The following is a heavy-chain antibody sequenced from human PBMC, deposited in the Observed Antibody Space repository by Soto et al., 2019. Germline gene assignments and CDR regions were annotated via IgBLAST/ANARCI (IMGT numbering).Heavy chain of an antibody. J-gene: IGHJ6*04. V-gene: IGHV1-3*01. CDR1: GYTFTSYA. D-gene: IGHD2-2*01. CDR3: ARDLDIVFVPAAMRAFYDVMDV. Sequence: ASVKVSCKASGYTFTSYAMHWVRQAPGQRLEWMGWINAGNGNTKYSQKFQGRVTITRDTSASTAYMELSSLRSEDTAVYYCARDLDIVFVPAAMRAFYDVMDVCGKGTTVTVSS. CDR2: INAGNGNT.